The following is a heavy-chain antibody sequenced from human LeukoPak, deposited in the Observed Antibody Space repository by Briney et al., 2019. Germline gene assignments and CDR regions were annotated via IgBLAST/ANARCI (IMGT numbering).Heavy chain of an antibody. J-gene: IGHJ4*02. D-gene: IGHD6-13*01. CDR1: GYTFTSYA. V-gene: IGHV7-4-1*02. Sequence: ASVKVPCKASGYTFTSYAMNWVRQAPGQGLEWMGWINTNTGNPTYAQGFTGRFVFSLDTSVSTAYLQISSLKAEDTAVYYCARETIAAAGTGIDYWGQGTLVTVSS. CDR3: ARETIAAAGTGIDY. CDR2: INTNTGNP.